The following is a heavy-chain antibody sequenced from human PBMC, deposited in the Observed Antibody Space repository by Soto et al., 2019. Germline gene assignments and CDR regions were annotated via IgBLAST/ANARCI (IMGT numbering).Heavy chain of an antibody. D-gene: IGHD4-4*01. CDR3: AKDGHSNYGMDV. CDR1: GFTFSSYG. CDR2: ISYDGSNK. J-gene: IGHJ6*02. V-gene: IGHV3-30*18. Sequence: GGSLRLSCAASGFTFSSYGMHWVRQAPGKGLEWVAVISYDGSNKYYADSVKGRFTISRDNSKNTLYLQMNSLRAEDTAVYYCAKDGHSNYGMDVWGQGTTVTVSS.